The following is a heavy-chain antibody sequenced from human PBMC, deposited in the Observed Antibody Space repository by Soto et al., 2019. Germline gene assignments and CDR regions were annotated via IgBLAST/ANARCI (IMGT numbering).Heavy chain of an antibody. CDR3: VRHFDY. CDR1: GFTFSSYG. Sequence: QVQLVESGGGVVQPGRSLRLSCAASGFTFSSYGMHWVRQAPGKGLEWVAVISYDGSNKYYADSVKGRFTISRDNSKNTLYLQMNSLRAEDTAVYYCVRHFDYWGQGTLVTVS. J-gene: IGHJ4*02. CDR2: ISYDGSNK. V-gene: IGHV3-30*03.